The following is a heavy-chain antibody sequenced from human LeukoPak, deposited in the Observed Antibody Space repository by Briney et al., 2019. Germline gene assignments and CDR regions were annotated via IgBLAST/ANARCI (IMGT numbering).Heavy chain of an antibody. V-gene: IGHV3-7*03. D-gene: IGHD6-13*01. CDR3: AKDRGMGAAAATPTFDY. J-gene: IGHJ4*02. CDR1: GFTFSSYW. CDR2: IKQDGSEK. Sequence: PGGSLRLSCAASGFTFSSYWMSWVRQAPGKGLEWVANIKQDGSEKYYVDSVKGRFTISRDNAKNSLYLQMNSLRAEDTALYYCAKDRGMGAAAATPTFDYWGQGTLVTVSS.